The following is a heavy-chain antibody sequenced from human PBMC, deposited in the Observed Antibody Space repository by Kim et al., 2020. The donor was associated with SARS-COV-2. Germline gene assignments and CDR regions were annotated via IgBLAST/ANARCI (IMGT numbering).Heavy chain of an antibody. CDR3: ARVGSYVRRQATFDY. V-gene: IGHV4-34*01. J-gene: IGHJ4*02. Sequence: SETLSLTCAVYGGSFSGYYWSWIRQPPGKGLEWIGEINHSGSTNYNPSLKSRVTISVDTSKNQFSLKLSSVTAADTAVYYCARVGSYVRRQATFDYWGQGTLVTVSS. CDR2: INHSGST. D-gene: IGHD3-10*01. CDR1: GGSFSGYY.